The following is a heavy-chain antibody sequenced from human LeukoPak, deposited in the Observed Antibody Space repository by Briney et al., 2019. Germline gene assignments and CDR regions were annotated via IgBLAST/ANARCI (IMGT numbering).Heavy chain of an antibody. D-gene: IGHD1-14*01. V-gene: IGHV4-39*01. J-gene: IGHJ5*02. CDR2: IYYSGST. CDR3: ARRIILRIQGFDP. Sequence: SETLSLTCTVSGGSISGSSYYWGWIRQPPGKGLEWIGSIYYSGSTYYNPSLKSRVTISVDTSKNQFSLKLSSVTAADTAVYYCARRIILRIQGFDPWGQGTLVTVSS. CDR1: GGSISGSSYY.